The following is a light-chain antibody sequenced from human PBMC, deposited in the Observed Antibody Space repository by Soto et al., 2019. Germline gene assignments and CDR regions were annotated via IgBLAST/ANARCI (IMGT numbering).Light chain of an antibody. V-gene: IGLV2-14*03. CDR3: SSCTTSNTVV. J-gene: IGLJ1*01. CDR1: SSDVGGYNY. Sequence: QSALTQPASVSGSPGQSITISCTGTSSDVGGYNYVSWYQQHPGKAPKLMIFHVSDRPSGVSNRFSGSKSGNTAFLTISGLQAEDEADYYCSSCTTSNTVVFGTGTKLTVL. CDR2: HVS.